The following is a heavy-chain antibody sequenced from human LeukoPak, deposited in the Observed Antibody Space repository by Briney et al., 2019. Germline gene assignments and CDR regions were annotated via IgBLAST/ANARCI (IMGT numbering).Heavy chain of an antibody. Sequence: GGSLRLSCAASGFTFSSYWMSWVRQAPGKGLEWVSVISGSGSNTYYADSVKGRFTISRDNSKNTLYLQMNSLRAEDTAVYYCAIHEYSSSYWYFDLWGRGTLVTVSS. J-gene: IGHJ2*01. V-gene: IGHV3-23*01. CDR3: AIHEYSSSYWYFDL. CDR1: GFTFSSYW. D-gene: IGHD6-6*01. CDR2: ISGSGSNT.